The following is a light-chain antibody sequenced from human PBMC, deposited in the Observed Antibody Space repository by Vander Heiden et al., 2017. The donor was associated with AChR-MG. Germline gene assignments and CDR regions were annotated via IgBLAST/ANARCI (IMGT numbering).Light chain of an antibody. CDR1: QSVYSY. V-gene: IGKV3-11*01. CDR2: DAS. Sequence: EIVLTQSPATLSLSPGERATLSCRASQSVYSYLAWYQQKPGQAPRLLIYDASNRATGIPARFSGSGYGTDFTLTISSLEPEDFAVYYCQQRSNWPVLTFGGGTKVEIK. J-gene: IGKJ4*01. CDR3: QQRSNWPVLT.